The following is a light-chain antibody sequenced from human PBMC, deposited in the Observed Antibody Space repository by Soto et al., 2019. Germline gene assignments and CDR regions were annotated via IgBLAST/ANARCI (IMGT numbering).Light chain of an antibody. CDR1: QNNKNY. J-gene: IGKJ1*01. V-gene: IGKV4-1*01. CDR2: WAS. Sequence: DIVVTQSPGSLAVSLGERATINCKSSQNNKNYLAWYQQKAGQPPKLLIDWASTRASGVPDRFSGSGSGTDFTLTISSLQAEDVAVYYCQLYYNSWTFGQGTKVDIK. CDR3: QLYYNSWT.